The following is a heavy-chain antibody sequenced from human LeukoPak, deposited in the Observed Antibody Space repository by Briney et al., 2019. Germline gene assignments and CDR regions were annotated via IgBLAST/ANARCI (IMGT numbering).Heavy chain of an antibody. Sequence: EASVKVSCKASGFTFTSSAVQWVRQARGQRLEWIGWIVVGSGNTNYAQKFQERVTITRDMSTSTAYMELSSLRSEDTAVYYCAARRKLRYFDWHIGMDVWGQGTTVTVSS. CDR3: AARRKLRYFDWHIGMDV. J-gene: IGHJ6*02. D-gene: IGHD3-9*01. CDR1: GFTFTSSA. V-gene: IGHV1-58*01. CDR2: IVVGSGNT.